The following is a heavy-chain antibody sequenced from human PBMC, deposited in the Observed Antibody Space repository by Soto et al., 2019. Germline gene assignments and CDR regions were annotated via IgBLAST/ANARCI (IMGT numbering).Heavy chain of an antibody. V-gene: IGHV4-34*01. J-gene: IGHJ6*02. CDR3: ARGPLDFWSGYFALHYYYYGMDV. D-gene: IGHD3-3*01. CDR1: GGSFSGYY. CDR2: INHSGST. Sequence: KPSETLSLTCAVYGGSFSGYYWSWIRQPPGKGLEWIGEINHSGSTNYNPSLKSRVTISVDTSKNQFSLTLSSVTAADTAVYYCARGPLDFWSGYFALHYYYYGMDVWGQGTTVTVSS.